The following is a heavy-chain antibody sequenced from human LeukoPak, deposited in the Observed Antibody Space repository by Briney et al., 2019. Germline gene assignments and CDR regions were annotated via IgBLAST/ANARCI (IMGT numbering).Heavy chain of an antibody. J-gene: IGHJ4*02. CDR1: AATFSSYA. Sequence: SVNVCFKAAAATFSSYAISWGRQAPGQGLEGMGGIIPIFVTANYSQKLQGRVTITTDESTSTAYMELSSLRSEDTAVYYCAISQGTYYYDSSGPITTYRSLDYWGQGTLVTVSS. CDR3: AISQGTYYYDSSGPITTYRSLDY. CDR2: IIPIFVTA. D-gene: IGHD3-22*01. V-gene: IGHV1-69*05.